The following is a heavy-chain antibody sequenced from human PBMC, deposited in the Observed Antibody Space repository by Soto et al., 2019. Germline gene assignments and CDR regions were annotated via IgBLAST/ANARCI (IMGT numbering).Heavy chain of an antibody. J-gene: IGHJ6*02. CDR2: IIPIFGTA. CDR3: ARPAYYDILTGYLNYYYSGMDV. D-gene: IGHD3-9*01. CDR1: GGTFSSYA. Sequence: QVQLVQSGAEVKKPGSSVKVSCKASGGTFSSYAISWVRQAPGQGLEWMGGIIPIFGTANYAQKFQGRVTITADESTSTAYMELSSLRSEDTAVYYCARPAYYDILTGYLNYYYSGMDVWGQGTTVTVSS. V-gene: IGHV1-69*01.